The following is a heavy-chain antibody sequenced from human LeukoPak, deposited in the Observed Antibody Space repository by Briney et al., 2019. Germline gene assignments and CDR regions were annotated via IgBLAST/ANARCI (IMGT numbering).Heavy chain of an antibody. Sequence: SETLSLTCAVYGGSFSGYYWSWIRQPPGKGLEWIGEINHSGSTNYNPSLKGRVTVSVDTSKNQFSLKLSSVTAADTAVYYCARGAPYYYDSRKEGAFDIWGQGTMVTVSS. CDR3: ARGAPYYYDSRKEGAFDI. D-gene: IGHD3-22*01. J-gene: IGHJ3*02. CDR1: GGSFSGYY. V-gene: IGHV4-34*01. CDR2: INHSGST.